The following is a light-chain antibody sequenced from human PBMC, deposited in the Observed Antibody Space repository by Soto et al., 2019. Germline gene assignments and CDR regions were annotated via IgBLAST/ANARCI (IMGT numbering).Light chain of an antibody. Sequence: EIVLTQSPGTLSLSPGERATLSCRASESVSSSSLAWYQQKPGQPPRLLIYGISTRATGIPDRFSGSGSGTDFSLTISRLEPEDFAVYYCQQYGGSPRTFGQGTKVEIK. CDR2: GIS. CDR3: QQYGGSPRT. V-gene: IGKV3-20*01. J-gene: IGKJ1*01. CDR1: ESVSSSS.